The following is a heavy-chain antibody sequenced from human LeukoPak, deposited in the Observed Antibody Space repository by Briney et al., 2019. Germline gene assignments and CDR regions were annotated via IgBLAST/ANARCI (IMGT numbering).Heavy chain of an antibody. CDR2: INHSGST. D-gene: IGHD6-19*01. CDR1: GGSFSGYY. Sequence: SETLSLTCAVYGGSFSGYYWSWIRQPPGKGLEWIGEINHSGSTNYNPSLKSRVTISVDTSKNQFSLKLSSVTAADTAVYYCAKDFGSSGWYYSGVFDPWGQGTLVTVSS. CDR3: AKDFGSSGWYYSGVFDP. V-gene: IGHV4-34*01. J-gene: IGHJ5*02.